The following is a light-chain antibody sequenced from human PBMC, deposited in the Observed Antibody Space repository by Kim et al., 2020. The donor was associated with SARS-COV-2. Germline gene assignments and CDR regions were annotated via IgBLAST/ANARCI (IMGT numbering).Light chain of an antibody. V-gene: IGKV1-33*01. CDR3: QQYDNLPLS. CDR2: DAS. J-gene: IGKJ2*01. Sequence: DIQMTQSPSSLSASVGDRVTITCQASQDISNYLNWYQQKPRKAPKLLIYDASNLETGVPSRFSGSGSGTDFTFTISSLQPEDIATYYCQQYDNLPLSFRQGPKLEI. CDR1: QDISNY.